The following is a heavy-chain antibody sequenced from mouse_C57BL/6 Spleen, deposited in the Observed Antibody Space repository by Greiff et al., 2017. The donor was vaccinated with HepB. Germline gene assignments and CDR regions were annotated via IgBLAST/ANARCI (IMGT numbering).Heavy chain of an antibody. Sequence: EVKLMESGGGLVKPGGSLKLSCAASGFTFSDYGMHWVRQAPEKGLEWVAYISSGSSTNYYADTVKGRFTISRDNAKNTLFLQMTSLRSEDTAMYYCGRMGLRQNFDYWGQGTTLTVSS. CDR3: GRMGLRQNFDY. V-gene: IGHV5-17*01. CDR1: GFTFSDYG. J-gene: IGHJ2*01. D-gene: IGHD2-4*01. CDR2: ISSGSSTN.